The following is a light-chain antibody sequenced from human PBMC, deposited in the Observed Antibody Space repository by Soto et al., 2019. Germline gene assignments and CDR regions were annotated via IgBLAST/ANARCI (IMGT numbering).Light chain of an antibody. Sequence: DIQMTQSPSTLSASVGDRDTITCRASQSISSWLAWYQQKPGKAPKLLIYKTSNLESGVPSRFSGSGSGTEFSLTISSLQPDDFATYYCQQYKSFSLTFGGGTRVEVK. CDR1: QSISSW. J-gene: IGKJ4*01. CDR3: QQYKSFSLT. V-gene: IGKV1-5*03. CDR2: KTS.